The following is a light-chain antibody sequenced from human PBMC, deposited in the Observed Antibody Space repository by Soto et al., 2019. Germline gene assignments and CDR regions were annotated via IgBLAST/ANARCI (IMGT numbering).Light chain of an antibody. CDR1: QSVSSN. V-gene: IGKV3-15*01. J-gene: IGKJ4*01. CDR3: QQYNKWPLT. Sequence: EIVMTQSPATLSVSPGEGATLSCRASQSVSSNLAWYQQKPGQAPRLLIYGASTRATGIPVRFSGSASGTEFTLTISSLQSEDFEVYYCQQYNKWPLTFGGGNKVEIK. CDR2: GAS.